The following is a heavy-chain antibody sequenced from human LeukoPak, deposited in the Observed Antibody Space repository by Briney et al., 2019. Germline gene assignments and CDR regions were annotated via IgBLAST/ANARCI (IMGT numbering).Heavy chain of an antibody. D-gene: IGHD3-10*01. CDR1: GFTFSSYA. CDR3: ATSDYNV. CDR2: ISYDGSNK. J-gene: IGHJ6*04. V-gene: IGHV3-30-3*01. Sequence: PGGSLRLSCAASGFTFSSYAMHWVRQAPGKGLEWVAVISYDGSNKYYADSVKGRFTISRDNSKNTLYLQMNSLRAEDTAVYYCATSDYNVWGKGTTVTVSS.